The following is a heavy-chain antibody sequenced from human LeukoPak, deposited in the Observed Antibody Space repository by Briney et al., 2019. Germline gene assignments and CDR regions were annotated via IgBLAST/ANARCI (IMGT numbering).Heavy chain of an antibody. V-gene: IGHV4-34*01. CDR2: INHSGST. D-gene: IGHD3-22*01. CDR3: ARDAVITNYYYYGMDV. CDR1: GGSFSGYY. Sequence: SETLSLTCAVYGGSFSGYYWSLIRQPPGKGLEWIGEINHSGSTNYNPSLKSRVTISVDTSKNQFSLKLSSVTAADTAVYYCARDAVITNYYYYGMDVWGQGTTVTVSS. J-gene: IGHJ6*02.